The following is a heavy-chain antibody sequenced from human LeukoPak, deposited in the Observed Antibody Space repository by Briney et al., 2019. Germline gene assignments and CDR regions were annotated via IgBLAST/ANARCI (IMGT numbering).Heavy chain of an antibody. Sequence: PGGSLRLSCAASGFTFSSYAMHWVRQAPGKGLEWVAVISYDGSNKYYADSVKGRFTISRDNSKNTLYLQMNSLRAEDTAVYYCARGYFGAVAGVDYWGQGTLVTVSS. CDR3: ARGYFGAVAGVDY. D-gene: IGHD6-19*01. J-gene: IGHJ4*02. CDR2: ISYDGSNK. V-gene: IGHV3-30-3*01. CDR1: GFTFSSYA.